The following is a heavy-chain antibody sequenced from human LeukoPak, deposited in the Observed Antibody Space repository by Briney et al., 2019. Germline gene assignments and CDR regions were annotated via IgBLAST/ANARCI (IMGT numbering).Heavy chain of an antibody. CDR2: INHSGDT. D-gene: IGHD1-26*01. CDR1: GGSFSTYY. V-gene: IGHV4-34*01. Sequence: SETLSLTCAIYGGSFSTYYWSWIRQPPGKGLEWIGEINHSGDTTYNPSLKSRVTISADTSKNQFSLMLTSVTAADTAVYYCAGGIVGVTTDDRSFDYWGQGTLVTVSA. CDR3: AGGIVGVTTDDRSFDY. J-gene: IGHJ4*02.